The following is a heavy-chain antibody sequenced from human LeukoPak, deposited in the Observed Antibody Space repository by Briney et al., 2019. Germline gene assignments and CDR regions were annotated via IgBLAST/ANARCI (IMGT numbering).Heavy chain of an antibody. J-gene: IGHJ4*02. CDR3: ARHSTVFGVVYAIDY. Sequence: ASVKVSCKASSYTFTSYGISWVRQAPGQGLEWMGWISGYNGNTNYAQKFQDRVIMTTDTSTSTAYMELRSLRSDDTAVYYCARHSTVFGVVYAIDYWGQATLVTVSS. CDR2: ISGYNGNT. CDR1: SYTFTSYG. D-gene: IGHD3-3*01. V-gene: IGHV1-18*01.